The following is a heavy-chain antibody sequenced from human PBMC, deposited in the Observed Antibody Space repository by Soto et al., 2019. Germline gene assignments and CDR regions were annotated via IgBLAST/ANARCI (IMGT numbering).Heavy chain of an antibody. D-gene: IGHD3-22*01. CDR1: GYTFTSYG. Sequence: ASVKVSCKASGYTFTSYGITWVRQAPGQGLEWMGWISAYNGNTNYAQNLQGRVTMTTDTSTSTAYMELRSLRSDDTAVYYCARDIRRVGYYDSSGYLYWGQG. V-gene: IGHV1-18*01. CDR2: ISAYNGNT. J-gene: IGHJ4*02. CDR3: ARDIRRVGYYDSSGYLY.